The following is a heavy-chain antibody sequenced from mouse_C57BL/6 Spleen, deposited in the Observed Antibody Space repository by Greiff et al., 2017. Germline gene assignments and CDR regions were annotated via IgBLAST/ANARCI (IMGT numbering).Heavy chain of an antibody. Sequence: VQLVESGAELVKPGASVKISCKASGYAFSSYWMNWVKQRPGKGLEWIGQIYPGAGDTNYNGKFKGKATLTADKSSSTAYMQLSSLTSEDSAVYFCARNEGYYFDYWGQGTTLTVSS. J-gene: IGHJ2*01. CDR2: IYPGAGDT. CDR1: GYAFSSYW. CDR3: ARNEGYYFDY. V-gene: IGHV1-80*01.